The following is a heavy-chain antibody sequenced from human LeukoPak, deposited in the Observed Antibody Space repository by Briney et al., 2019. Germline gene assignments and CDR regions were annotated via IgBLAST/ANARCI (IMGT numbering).Heavy chain of an antibody. J-gene: IGHJ4*02. CDR1: GFTFSSYP. V-gene: IGHV3-30-3*01. D-gene: IGHD6-13*01. CDR3: ARDRDIASADYYFDY. CDR2: ISYDGNNK. Sequence: PGGSLRLSCAASGFTFSSYPMHWVRQAPGKGLEWMAVISYDGNNKHYADSVKGRFTISRDNPKNTLYLQMNSLRAEDTAVYFCARDRDIASADYYFDYWGRGTLVTVSS.